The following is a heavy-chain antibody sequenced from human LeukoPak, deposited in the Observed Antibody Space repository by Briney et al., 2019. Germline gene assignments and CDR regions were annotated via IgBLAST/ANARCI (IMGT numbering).Heavy chain of an antibody. Sequence: QPGGSLRLSCAASGFTFSSYGMHWVRQAPGKGLEWVAFIRYDGSNKYYADSVKGRFTISRDNSKNTLYLQMNSLRAEDTAVYYCAKDDGGSYYIYYYYMDVWGKGTTVTISS. V-gene: IGHV3-30*02. CDR1: GFTFSSYG. D-gene: IGHD1-26*01. J-gene: IGHJ6*03. CDR3: AKDDGGSYYIYYYYMDV. CDR2: IRYDGSNK.